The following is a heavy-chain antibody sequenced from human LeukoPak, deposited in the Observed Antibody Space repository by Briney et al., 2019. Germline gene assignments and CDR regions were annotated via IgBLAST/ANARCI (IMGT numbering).Heavy chain of an antibody. V-gene: IGHV1-8*03. CDR1: GYTFTSYD. D-gene: IGHD3-10*01. Sequence: ASVKVSCKASGYTFTSYDINWVRQATGQGLEWMGWMNPNSGNTGYAQKFQGRVTITRNTSISTAYMELSSLRSEDTAVYYCASKRITMVRDYYYYMDVWGKGTTVTVSS. J-gene: IGHJ6*03. CDR3: ASKRITMVRDYYYYMDV. CDR2: MNPNSGNT.